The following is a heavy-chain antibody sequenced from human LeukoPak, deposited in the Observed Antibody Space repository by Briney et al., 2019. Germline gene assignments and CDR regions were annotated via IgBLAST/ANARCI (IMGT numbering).Heavy chain of an antibody. Sequence: GGSLRLSCAGSGFIFSSYWMAWVRQAPGKGLEWVANIKQDGSEEFYVDSVKGRFTISRDNAKDSLYLQMNNLRADDTAVYYCAGGPGWLEESWGQGTLVTVSS. CDR2: IKQDGSEE. V-gene: IGHV3-7*01. D-gene: IGHD2-15*01. CDR3: AGGPGWLEES. CDR1: GFIFSSYW. J-gene: IGHJ5*02.